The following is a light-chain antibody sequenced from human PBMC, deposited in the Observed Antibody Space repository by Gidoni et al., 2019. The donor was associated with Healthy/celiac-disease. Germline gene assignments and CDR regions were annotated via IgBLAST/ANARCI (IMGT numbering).Light chain of an antibody. CDR1: QSVSSY. Sequence: EIVLTQSPATLSLSPGERATLSCRASQSVSSYLAWYQQKPGQAPRLRIYDASNRATGTPARFRGSGSGTDCTLTISSLETEEFAVYYCQQRSNPFTFGPGTKVDIK. CDR3: QQRSNPFT. CDR2: DAS. J-gene: IGKJ3*01. V-gene: IGKV3-11*01.